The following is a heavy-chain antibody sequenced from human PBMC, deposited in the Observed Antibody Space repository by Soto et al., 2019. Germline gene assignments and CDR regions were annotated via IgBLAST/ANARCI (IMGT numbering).Heavy chain of an antibody. J-gene: IGHJ4*02. CDR3: AGSLHYDILTGYHPVDF. CDR2: FYDSGNT. CDR1: GGSISNYY. D-gene: IGHD3-9*01. Sequence: PSETLSLTCIVPGGSISNYYWSWIRQPPGKGLEWIGYFYDSGNTNYNPSLKNRVTISVDTSKNQFSLKLSSVTAADTAVYFCAGSLHYDILTGYHPVDFWGQGTLVTVSS. V-gene: IGHV4-59*01.